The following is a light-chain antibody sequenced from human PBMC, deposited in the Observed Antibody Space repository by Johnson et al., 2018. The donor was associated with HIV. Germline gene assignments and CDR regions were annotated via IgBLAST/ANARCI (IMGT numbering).Light chain of an antibody. V-gene: IGLV1-51*01. CDR1: SSNIGNNY. CDR3: GTWDSSLSVPG. J-gene: IGLJ1*01. CDR2: DNN. Sequence: QAVLTQPPSVSAAPGQKVTISCSGSSSNIGNNYVSWYQQVPGAAPKLLIYDNNKRPSGIPARFSGSKSGTSTPLALTGLQTGDEADYYCGTWDSSLSVPGFGSGTKVTVL.